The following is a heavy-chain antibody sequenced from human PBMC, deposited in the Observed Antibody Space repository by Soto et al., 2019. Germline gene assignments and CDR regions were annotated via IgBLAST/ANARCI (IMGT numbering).Heavy chain of an antibody. J-gene: IGHJ4*02. CDR1: GGSINNNF. CDR3: ARDLFGGYCLDY. V-gene: IGHV4-59*01. Sequence: SETLSLTCTVSGGSINNNFWGWVRQPPGKGLEWIGYVYYDGHTDYNPSLESRVTIAVDTSKNQFSLRLTSVTAADTAVYYCARDLFGGYCLDYWGQGALVTVSS. D-gene: IGHD5-12*01. CDR2: VYYDGHT.